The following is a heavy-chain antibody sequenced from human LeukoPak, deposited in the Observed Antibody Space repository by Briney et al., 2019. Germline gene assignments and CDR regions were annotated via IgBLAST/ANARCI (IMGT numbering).Heavy chain of an antibody. CDR3: ARVRIITSQNIVTIFDY. V-gene: IGHV4-59*01. J-gene: IGHJ4*02. CDR2: IYYSGST. Sequence: PSETLSLTCTVSGGSISSYYWSWIRQPPGKGLEWIGYIYYSGSTNYNPSLKSRVTISVDTSKNQFSLKLSSVTAADTAVYYCARVRIITSQNIVTIFDYWGQGTLVTVSS. D-gene: IGHD2/OR15-2a*01. CDR1: GGSISSYY.